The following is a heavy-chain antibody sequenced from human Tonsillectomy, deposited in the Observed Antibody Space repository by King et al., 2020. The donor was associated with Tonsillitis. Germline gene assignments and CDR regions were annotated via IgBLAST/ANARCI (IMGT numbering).Heavy chain of an antibody. J-gene: IGHJ3*02. CDR2: IKQDGSEK. Sequence: VQLVESGGGLVQPGGSLRLSCAASGFTFSSYWMSWVRQAPGKGLEWVANIKQDGSEKYYVDSVKGRFTISRDNAKNSVYLQMNSLRVEDTAVYYCARDLPAHYFVVVTAIPRGASDIWGQGTMVTVSS. CDR3: ARDLPAHYFVVVTAIPRGASDI. V-gene: IGHV3-7*01. CDR1: GFTFSSYW. D-gene: IGHD2-21*02.